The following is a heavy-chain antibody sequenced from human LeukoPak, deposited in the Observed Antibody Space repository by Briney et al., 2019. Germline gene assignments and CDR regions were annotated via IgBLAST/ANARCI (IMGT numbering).Heavy chain of an antibody. CDR2: ISYDGSNK. Sequence: GRSLRLSCAASGFTFSNYGMHWVRQAPGKGLEWVAVISYDGSNKYYADSVKGRFTISRDNSKNTLYLQMNSLRAEDMAVYYCAKDRGLRYFDWLSELDYWGQGTLVTVSS. J-gene: IGHJ4*02. CDR1: GFTFSNYG. CDR3: AKDRGLRYFDWLSELDY. D-gene: IGHD3-9*01. V-gene: IGHV3-30*18.